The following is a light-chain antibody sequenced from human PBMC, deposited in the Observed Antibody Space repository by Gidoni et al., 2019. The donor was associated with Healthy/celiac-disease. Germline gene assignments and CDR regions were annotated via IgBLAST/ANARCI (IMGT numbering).Light chain of an antibody. CDR2: AAS. CDR3: QQYYSYPPT. Sequence: IRMTQSPSSFSASTGDRVTITCRASQGISSYLAWYQQKPGKAPKLLIYAASTLQSGVPSRFSGSGSGTDFTLTISCLQSEDFATYYCQQYYSYPPTFGQGTKVEIK. J-gene: IGKJ1*01. V-gene: IGKV1-8*01. CDR1: QGISSY.